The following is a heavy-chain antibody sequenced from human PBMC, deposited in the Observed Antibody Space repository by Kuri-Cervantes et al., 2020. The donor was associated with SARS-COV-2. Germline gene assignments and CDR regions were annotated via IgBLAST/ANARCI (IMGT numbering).Heavy chain of an antibody. CDR3: ARDDYDYWFY. CDR1: GFTFSSYW. CDR2: IKQDGSEK. D-gene: IGHD3-16*01. V-gene: IGHV3-7*01. J-gene: IGHJ4*02. Sequence: GESLKISCAASGFTFSSYWMSWVRQAPGKGLEWVANIKQDGSEKYYVDSVKGRFTISRDNAKNSLYLQMNSLRAEDTAVYYCARDDYDYWFYWGQGTLVTVSS.